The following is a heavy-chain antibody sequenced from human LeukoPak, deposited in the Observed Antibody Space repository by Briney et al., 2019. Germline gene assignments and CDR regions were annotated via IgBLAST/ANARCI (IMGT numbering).Heavy chain of an antibody. CDR3: AKGPLSGSHYDFDY. Sequence: AGGSLRLSCAASGFTFSSYGMHWVRQAPGKGLEWVAFIRYDGSNKYYADSVKGRFTISRDNSKNTLYLQMNSLRAEDTAVYYCAKGPLSGSHYDFDYWGQGTLVTVSS. V-gene: IGHV3-30*02. J-gene: IGHJ4*02. CDR1: GFTFSSYG. D-gene: IGHD1-26*01. CDR2: IRYDGSNK.